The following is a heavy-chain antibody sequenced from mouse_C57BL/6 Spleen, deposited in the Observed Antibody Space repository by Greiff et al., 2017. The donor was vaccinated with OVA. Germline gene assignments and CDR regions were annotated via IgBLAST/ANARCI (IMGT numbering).Heavy chain of an antibody. CDR3: AAPNYYGSSPAWFAY. J-gene: IGHJ3*01. Sequence: EVKVEESGGGLVQPGGSMKLSCVASGFTFSNYWMNWVRQSPEKGLEWVAQISLISDNSATHYAVSVKGRFTISRDDSKSSVYLQMNNLRAEDTGIYYCAAPNYYGSSPAWFAYWGQGTLVTVSA. V-gene: IGHV6-3*01. CDR1: GFTFSNYW. D-gene: IGHD1-1*01. CDR2: ISLISDNSAT.